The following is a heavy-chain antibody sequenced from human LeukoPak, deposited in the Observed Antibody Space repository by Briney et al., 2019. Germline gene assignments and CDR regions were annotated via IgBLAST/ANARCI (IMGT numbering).Heavy chain of an antibody. CDR3: AREISPIYYYDSSGYYDWFDP. CDR2: IYTSGST. CDR1: GGTISSYY. V-gene: IGHV4-4*07. Sequence: SETVSLTCSVSGGTISSYYWSWIRQPAGKGLEWIGRIYTSGSTNYNPSLRSRVTMSVDTSKNQFSLKLSSVTAADTAVSYCAREISPIYYYDSSGYYDWFDPWGQGTLVTVSS. D-gene: IGHD3-22*01. J-gene: IGHJ5*02.